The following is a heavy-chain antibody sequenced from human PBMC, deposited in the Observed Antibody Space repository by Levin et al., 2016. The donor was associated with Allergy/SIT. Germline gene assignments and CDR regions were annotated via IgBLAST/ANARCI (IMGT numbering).Heavy chain of an antibody. CDR1: GYTFTSYG. D-gene: IGHD2-15*01. J-gene: IGHJ4*02. Sequence: ASVKVSCKASGYTFTSYGISWVRQAPGQGLEWMGWISAYNGNTNYAQKLQGRVTMTTDTSTSTAYMELRSLRSDDTAVYYCARDWEYCSGGSCYVDPFDYWGQGTLVTVSS. CDR2: ISAYNGNT. V-gene: IGHV1-18*01. CDR3: ARDWEYCSGGSCYVDPFDY.